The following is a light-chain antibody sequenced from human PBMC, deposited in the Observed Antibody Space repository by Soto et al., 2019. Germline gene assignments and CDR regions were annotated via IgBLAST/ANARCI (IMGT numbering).Light chain of an antibody. CDR1: QTISSW. CDR3: LQDHDDSWT. V-gene: IGKV1-5*01. Sequence: DIQMTQSPSTLSGSVGDRVTITCLASQTISSWLAWYQQKPGKAPKLLIYDASSLESGVPSRFSGSGSGTEFTLTISSLQPDDFATYYCLQDHDDSWTFGQGTKVDIK. CDR2: DAS. J-gene: IGKJ1*01.